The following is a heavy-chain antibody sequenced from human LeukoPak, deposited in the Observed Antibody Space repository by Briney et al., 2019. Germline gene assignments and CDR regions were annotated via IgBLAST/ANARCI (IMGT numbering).Heavy chain of an antibody. Sequence: PSETLSLTCTVSGGSIRSSSYYWGWIRQPPGKGLEWIGSIYYSGSTHYNPSLKSRVTMSVDPSKNHFSLRLSSVTAADTAAYYCARHFMFGSSYFDYWGQGTLVSVSS. CDR1: GGSIRSSSYY. J-gene: IGHJ4*02. CDR2: IYYSGST. D-gene: IGHD3-16*01. V-gene: IGHV4-39*01. CDR3: ARHFMFGSSYFDY.